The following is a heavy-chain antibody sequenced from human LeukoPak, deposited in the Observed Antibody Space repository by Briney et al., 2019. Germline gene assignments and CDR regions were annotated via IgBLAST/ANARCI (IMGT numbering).Heavy chain of an antibody. Sequence: GGSLRLSCAASGFTVSSNYMSWVRQAPGKGLEWVSVIYSGGSTYYADSVKGRSTISRDNSKNTLYLQMNSLRAEDTAVYYCAKHSAGFFDYWGQGTLVTVSS. CDR1: GFTVSSNY. CDR3: AKHSAGFFDY. D-gene: IGHD6-25*01. J-gene: IGHJ4*02. V-gene: IGHV3-66*04. CDR2: IYSGGST.